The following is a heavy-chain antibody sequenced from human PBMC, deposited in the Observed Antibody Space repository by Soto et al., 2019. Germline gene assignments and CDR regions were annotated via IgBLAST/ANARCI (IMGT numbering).Heavy chain of an antibody. Sequence: QVQLVQSGAEVREPGASVKVSCKTSGYTFSRYGITWVRQAPGQGLEWMGWINGNTGHTIYAMNLEDRLTIRTNTSTSKAYRELRSLKSDDTAVYYWARERKWAPLPYGAQGTVVPVSS. CDR1: GYTFSRYG. D-gene: IGHD1-26*01. CDR2: INGNTGHT. V-gene: IGHV1-18*01. CDR3: ARERKWAPLPY. J-gene: IGHJ4*02.